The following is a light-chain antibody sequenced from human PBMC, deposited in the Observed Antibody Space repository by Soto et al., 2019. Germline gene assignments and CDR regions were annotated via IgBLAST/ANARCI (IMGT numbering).Light chain of an antibody. J-gene: IGKJ2*01. V-gene: IGKV3-15*01. CDR2: GVF. Sequence: TQSPATLSVSPGERATLSCRASQSVSSNLAWYQQKPGQAPRLLIYGVFARATGIPARFSGSGSETEFTLTISSLQSEDFAVYYCQQYNDWPMYTFGQGTKLEIK. CDR1: QSVSSN. CDR3: QQYNDWPMYT.